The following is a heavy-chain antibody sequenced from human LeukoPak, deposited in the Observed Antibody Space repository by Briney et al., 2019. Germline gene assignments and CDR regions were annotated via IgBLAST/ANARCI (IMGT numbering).Heavy chain of an antibody. Sequence: SETLSLTCTVSGGSISSSSYYWGWIRQPPGKGLEWIGSIYYSGSTYYNPSLKSRVTISVDTSKNQFSLKLSSVTAADTAVYYCARDGGLEAFDIWGQGTMVTVSS. CDR3: ARDGGLEAFDI. D-gene: IGHD1-1*01. V-gene: IGHV4-39*07. CDR1: GGSISSSSYY. CDR2: IYYSGST. J-gene: IGHJ3*02.